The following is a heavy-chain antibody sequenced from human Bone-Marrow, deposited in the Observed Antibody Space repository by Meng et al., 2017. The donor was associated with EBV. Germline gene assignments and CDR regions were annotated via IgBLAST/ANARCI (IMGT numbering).Heavy chain of an antibody. Sequence: QVQVGQSGAEVKKPGSSVKVACKTSGGPFNSDAISWVRQAPGQGLEWLGGLIPMFGAPNYAQKFQGRVTITADASTSTHYMELSSLRSEDTAVYYCASESGRGYTPDYWGQGTLVTVSS. CDR2: LIPMFGAP. J-gene: IGHJ4*02. V-gene: IGHV1-69*01. CDR3: ASESGRGYTPDY. D-gene: IGHD3-10*01. CDR1: GGPFNSDA.